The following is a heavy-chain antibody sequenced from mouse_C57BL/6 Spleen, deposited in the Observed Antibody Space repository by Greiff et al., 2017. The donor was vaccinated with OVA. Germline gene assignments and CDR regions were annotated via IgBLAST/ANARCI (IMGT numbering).Heavy chain of an antibody. J-gene: IGHJ1*03. V-gene: IGHV1-69*01. CDR2: IDPSDSYT. D-gene: IGHD2-2*01. Sequence: PRASVKLSCKASGYTFTSYWMHWVKQRPGQGLEWIGEIDPSDSYTNYNQKFKGKSTLTVDKSSSTAYMQLSSLTSEDSAVYYCALIYYGYAHWYFDVWGTGTTVTVSS. CDR3: ALIYYGYAHWYFDV. CDR1: GYTFTSYW.